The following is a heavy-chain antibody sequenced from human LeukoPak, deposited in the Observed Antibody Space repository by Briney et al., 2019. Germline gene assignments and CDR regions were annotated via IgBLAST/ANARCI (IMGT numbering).Heavy chain of an antibody. D-gene: IGHD6-13*01. CDR2: ISGSGGST. J-gene: IGHJ5*02. CDR1: GFTFSSYG. CDR3: AKTRYSSSWLNWFDP. Sequence: GGSLRLSCAASGFTFSSYGMSWVRQAPGKGLEWVSAISGSGGSTYYADSVKGRFTISRDNSRNTLYLQMNSLRAEDTAVYYCAKTRYSSSWLNWFDPWGQGTLVTVSS. V-gene: IGHV3-23*01.